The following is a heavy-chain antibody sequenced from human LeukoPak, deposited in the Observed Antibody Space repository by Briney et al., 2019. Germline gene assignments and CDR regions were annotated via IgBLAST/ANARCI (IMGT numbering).Heavy chain of an antibody. CDR2: IKQDGSEK. Sequence: GGSLRLSCAASGFTFSSYWMSWVRQAPGKGLEWVANIKQDGSEKYYVDSVKGRFTISRDNAKNSLYLQMNSLRAEDTAVYYCASTVRPGHYDFWSGYYTVWYFDYWGQGTLVTVSS. J-gene: IGHJ4*02. D-gene: IGHD3-3*01. V-gene: IGHV3-7*01. CDR1: GFTFSSYW. CDR3: ASTVRPGHYDFWSGYYTVWYFDY.